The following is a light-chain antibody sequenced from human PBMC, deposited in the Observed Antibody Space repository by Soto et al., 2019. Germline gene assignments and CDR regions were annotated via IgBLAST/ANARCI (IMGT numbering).Light chain of an antibody. J-gene: IGKJ4*01. Sequence: DIVLTQSPGTQFLSPGERATLSCRASQSVSSYLAWYQQKPGQAPRLLIYDASNRATGIPARFSVSESGTDITLTSGGLASQDFAVYDCQQRRNWSLSFGGGTKVDIK. CDR1: QSVSSY. CDR2: DAS. CDR3: QQRRNWSLS. V-gene: IGKV3-11*01.